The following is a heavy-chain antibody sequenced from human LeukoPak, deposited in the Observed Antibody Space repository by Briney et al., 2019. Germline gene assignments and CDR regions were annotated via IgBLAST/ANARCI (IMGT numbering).Heavy chain of an antibody. Sequence: ASEALSLTCTVSGGSISSGSYYWSWIRQPAGKGLEWIGRIYTSGSTNYNPSLKSPVTISVDTSKNQFSLKLSSVTAADTAVYYCARAAGTAQFYYFDYWGQGILVTVSS. V-gene: IGHV4-61*02. J-gene: IGHJ4*02. CDR3: ARAAGTAQFYYFDY. CDR1: GGSISSGSYY. CDR2: IYTSGST. D-gene: IGHD1-14*01.